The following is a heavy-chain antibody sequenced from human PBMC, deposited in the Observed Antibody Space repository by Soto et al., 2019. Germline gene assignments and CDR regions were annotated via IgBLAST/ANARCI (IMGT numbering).Heavy chain of an antibody. V-gene: IGHV4-59*07. D-gene: IGHD5-18*01. CDR3: ARSGTAMVLVDY. J-gene: IGHJ4*02. Sequence: SATLDLTCTVSGCTISSYFWSWIRKPPGKGLEWIGYIYYSGSTNYNPSLKSRVTISVDTSKKQFSLKLRSVTAADTAVYYCARSGTAMVLVDYWGQGTLVNVSS. CDR1: GCTISSYF. CDR2: IYYSGST.